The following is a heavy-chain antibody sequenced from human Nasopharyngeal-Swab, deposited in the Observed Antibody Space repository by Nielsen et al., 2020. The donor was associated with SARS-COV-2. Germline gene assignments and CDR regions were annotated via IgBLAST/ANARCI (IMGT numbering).Heavy chain of an antibody. CDR3: ARDQYYDSSGYYYYGMDV. Sequence: GGSLRLSCAASGFTFSSYSMNWVRQAPGKGLEWVANIKQDGSEKYYVDSVKGRFTISRDNAKNSLYLQMNSLRAEDTAVYYCARDQYYDSSGYYYYGMDVWGQGTTVTVSS. CDR2: IKQDGSEK. D-gene: IGHD3-22*01. CDR1: GFTFSSYS. J-gene: IGHJ6*02. V-gene: IGHV3-7*01.